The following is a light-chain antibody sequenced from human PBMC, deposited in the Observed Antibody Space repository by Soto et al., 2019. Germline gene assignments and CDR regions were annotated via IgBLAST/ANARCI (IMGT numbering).Light chain of an antibody. J-gene: IGLJ2*01. V-gene: IGLV2-14*01. CDR2: EVN. CDR1: SSDVGAYNY. Sequence: QSALTQPASVSGSPGQSITISCTGTSSDVGAYNYVSWYQQHPGKAPKLMIFEVNNRPSGVSNRFSGSKSGNTASLAISGLQAEDEADYYCSSYTSSSNLVFGGGTKVTVL. CDR3: SSYTSSSNLV.